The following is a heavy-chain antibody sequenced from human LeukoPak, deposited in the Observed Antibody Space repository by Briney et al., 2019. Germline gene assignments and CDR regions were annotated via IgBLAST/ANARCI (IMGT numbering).Heavy chain of an antibody. CDR2: ISAYNGNT. Sequence: ASVKVSCKASGYTFTSYGISWVRQAPGQGLEWMGWISAYNGNTNYAQKLQGGVTMTTDTSTSTAYMELRSLRSDDTAVYYCARGMEVVVPAASFHYYYYGMDVWGQGTTVTVSS. D-gene: IGHD2-2*01. CDR3: ARGMEVVVPAASFHYYYYGMDV. V-gene: IGHV1-18*01. J-gene: IGHJ6*02. CDR1: GYTFTSYG.